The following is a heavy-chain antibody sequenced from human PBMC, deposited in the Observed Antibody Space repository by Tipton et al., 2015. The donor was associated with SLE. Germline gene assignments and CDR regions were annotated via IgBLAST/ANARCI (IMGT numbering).Heavy chain of an antibody. D-gene: IGHD6-13*01. J-gene: IGHJ4*02. V-gene: IGHV3-49*03. CDR3: ARGGYSSSWYVY. CDR1: GFSFGDYA. CDR2: IRSKAYGGTT. Sequence: RSLRLSCTASGFSFGDYAMSWFRQAPGKGLEWVGFIRSKAYGGTTEYAASVKGRFTISRDNAKNSLYLQMNSLRAEDTAVYYCARGGYSSSWYVYWGQGTLVTVSS.